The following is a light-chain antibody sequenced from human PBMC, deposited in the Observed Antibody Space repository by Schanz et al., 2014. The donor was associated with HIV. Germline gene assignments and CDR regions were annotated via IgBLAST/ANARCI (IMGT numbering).Light chain of an antibody. CDR1: SSNIGAGYD. CDR2: GNT. V-gene: IGLV1-40*01. J-gene: IGLJ2*01. CDR3: QSYDSSLSGVL. Sequence: QSVLTQPPSVSGAPGQRVTISCTGSSSNIGAGYDVHWLQQLPGTAPKLLIHGNTKRPSGVPARFSGSKSGTSASLAITGLQAEDEAVYYCQSYDSSLSGVLFGGGTKLTVL.